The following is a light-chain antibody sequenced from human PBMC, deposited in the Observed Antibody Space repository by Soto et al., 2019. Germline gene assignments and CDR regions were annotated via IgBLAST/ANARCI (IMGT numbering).Light chain of an antibody. CDR1: QGIIDY. V-gene: IGKV1-27*01. J-gene: IGKJ1*01. Sequence: DIQMTQSPSSLSASVGDRVTITCRASQGIIDYVAWFQQKPGKAPKLLIYAASTLQPGVPSRFSGSGSVTDFTLTIISLQPEDVATYYCQKYNTAPQTFGPGTKVEI. CDR2: AAS. CDR3: QKYNTAPQT.